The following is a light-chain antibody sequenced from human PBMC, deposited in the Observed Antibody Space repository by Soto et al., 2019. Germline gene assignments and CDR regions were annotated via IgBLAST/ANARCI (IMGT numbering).Light chain of an antibody. V-gene: IGKV1-33*01. CDR3: QQYDNLLMYT. Sequence: DIQMTQSPSSLSASVGDRVIITCQASQDISNYLNWYQQKPGKAPKLLIYDASNLETGVPSRFSGSGSGTDFTFTISSLQPEDIATYYCQQYDNLLMYTFGQGTKLEIK. J-gene: IGKJ2*01. CDR2: DAS. CDR1: QDISNY.